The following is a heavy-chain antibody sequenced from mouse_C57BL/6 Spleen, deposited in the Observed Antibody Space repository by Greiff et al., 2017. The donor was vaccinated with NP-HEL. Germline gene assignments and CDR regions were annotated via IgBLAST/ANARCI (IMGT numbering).Heavy chain of an antibody. D-gene: IGHD4-1*01. V-gene: IGHV5-17*01. CDR1: GFTFSDYG. CDR2: ISSGSSTI. J-gene: IGHJ4*01. Sequence: EVKVVESGGGLVKPGGSPKLSCAASGFTFSDYGMHWVRQAPEKGLEWVAYISSGSSTIYYADTVKGRFTISRDNAKNTLFLQMTSLRSEDTAMYYCARPTGTGAMDYWGQGTSVTVSS. CDR3: ARPTGTGAMDY.